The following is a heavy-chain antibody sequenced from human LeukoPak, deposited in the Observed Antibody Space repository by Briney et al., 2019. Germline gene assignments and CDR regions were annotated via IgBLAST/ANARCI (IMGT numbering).Heavy chain of an antibody. J-gene: IGHJ4*02. Sequence: GSVKVSCKVSGYTLTELSMHGVRQAPGKGLEWMGGFDPEDDEIIYAQRFQGRVTMTEDASTDTAYMELRSLRSEDTAVYYCATETGNFYFYSWGQGTLVTVSS. D-gene: IGHD1-7*01. V-gene: IGHV1-24*01. CDR3: ATETGNFYFYS. CDR1: GYTLTELS. CDR2: FDPEDDEI.